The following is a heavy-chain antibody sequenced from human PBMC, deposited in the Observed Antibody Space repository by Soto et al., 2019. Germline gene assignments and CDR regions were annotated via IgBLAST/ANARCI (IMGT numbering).Heavy chain of an antibody. CDR1: GFTFSSYW. Sequence: PGGSLRLSCAASGFTFSSYWMSWVRQAPGKGLEWVANIKQDGSEKYYVDSVKGRFTISRDNAKNSLYLQMNSLRAEDMAVYYCARPAGYSSGWYYYYYGMDVWGQGTTVTVSS. CDR3: ARPAGYSSGWYYYYYGMDV. V-gene: IGHV3-7*01. D-gene: IGHD6-19*01. J-gene: IGHJ6*02. CDR2: IKQDGSEK.